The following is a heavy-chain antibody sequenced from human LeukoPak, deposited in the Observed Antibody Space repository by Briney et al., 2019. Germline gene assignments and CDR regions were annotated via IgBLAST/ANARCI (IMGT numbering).Heavy chain of an antibody. CDR1: GFTFSSYS. V-gene: IGHV3-23*01. J-gene: IGHJ4*02. CDR2: ISGSGGST. D-gene: IGHD1-1*01. Sequence: PGGSLRLSCAASGFTFSSYSMNWVRQAPGKGLEWVSTISGSGGSTYYADSVKGRFTISRDNSKNTLYLQMNSLRAEDTAMYYCANEESVEGYWGQGTLVTVSS. CDR3: ANEESVEGY.